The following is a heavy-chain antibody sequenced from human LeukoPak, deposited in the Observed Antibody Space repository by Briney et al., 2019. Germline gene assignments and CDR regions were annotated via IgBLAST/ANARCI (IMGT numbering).Heavy chain of an antibody. CDR1: GFTFSSYG. D-gene: IGHD3-9*01. CDR2: ISYDGSNK. J-gene: IGHJ4*02. Sequence: GGSLRLSCAASGFTFSSYGMHWVRQAPGKGLEWVAVISYDGSNKYYADSVKGRFTISRDNPKNTLYLQMNSLRAEDTAVYYCAKGDYDILTGYYWGQGTLVTVSS. CDR3: AKGDYDILTGYY. V-gene: IGHV3-30*18.